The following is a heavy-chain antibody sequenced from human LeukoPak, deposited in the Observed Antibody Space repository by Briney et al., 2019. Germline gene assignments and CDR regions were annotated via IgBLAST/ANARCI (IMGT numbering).Heavy chain of an antibody. D-gene: IGHD6-19*01. Sequence: GGSLRLSCAASGFTFSSYAMHWVRQALGKGLEWVAVISYDGSNKYYAHSVKGRFTISRDNSKNTLYLQMNSLRAEDTAVYYCARDFYSIAVAGYFDLWGRGTLVTVSS. CDR3: ARDFYSIAVAGYFDL. CDR1: GFTFSSYA. CDR2: ISYDGSNK. J-gene: IGHJ2*01. V-gene: IGHV3-30-3*01.